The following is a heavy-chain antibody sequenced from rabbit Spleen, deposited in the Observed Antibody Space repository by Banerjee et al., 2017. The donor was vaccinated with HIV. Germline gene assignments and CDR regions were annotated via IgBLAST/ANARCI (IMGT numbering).Heavy chain of an antibody. D-gene: IGHD4-1*01. CDR2: INMFTGKS. CDR3: ARGAGASGWGYDL. V-gene: IGHV1S45*01. J-gene: IGHJ4*01. CDR1: GVSLNDKDV. Sequence: EQLEESGGGLVKPEGSLTLTCKASGVSLNDKDVMCWVRQAPGKGLEWIACINMFTGKSVYASWAKGRFIMSRPSSTTVTLQMTSLTVADTATYFCARGAGASGWGYDLWGPGTLVTVS.